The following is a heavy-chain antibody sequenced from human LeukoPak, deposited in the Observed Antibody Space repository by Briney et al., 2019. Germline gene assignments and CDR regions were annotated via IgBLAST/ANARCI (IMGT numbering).Heavy chain of an antibody. CDR1: GFTFSTYV. CDR2: ISESGGST. J-gene: IGHJ6*02. CDR3: GRYYVMDV. V-gene: IGHV3-23*01. Sequence: GGSLRLSCAASGFTFSTYVMNWVRQAPGKGLEWVSTISESGGSTYYADSVKGRFTISRDNSKSTLYLQMNSLRAEDTAVYYCGRYYVMDVWGQGTSVTVSS.